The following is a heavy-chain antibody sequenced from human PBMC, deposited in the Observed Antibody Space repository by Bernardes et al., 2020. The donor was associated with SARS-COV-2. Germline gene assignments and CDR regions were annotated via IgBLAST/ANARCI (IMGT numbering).Heavy chain of an antibody. CDR1: GYTFTSYG. D-gene: IGHD5-12*01. CDR2: ISAYNGNT. J-gene: IGHJ6*02. CDR3: ARVRLPHNYYGMDV. V-gene: IGHV1-18*01. Sequence: ASVKVSCKASGYTFTSYGISWVRQAPGQGLEWMGWISAYNGNTNYAQKLQGRVTMTTDTSTSTAYMELRSLRSDDTAVYYCARVRLPHNYYGMDVWGQGTTVTVSS.